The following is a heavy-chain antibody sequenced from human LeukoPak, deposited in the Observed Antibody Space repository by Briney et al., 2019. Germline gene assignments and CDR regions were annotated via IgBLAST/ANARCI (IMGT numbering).Heavy chain of an antibody. D-gene: IGHD6-19*01. Sequence: PGGSLRLSCAASGFTFSSYWMHWVRQAPGKGLVWVSRINSDGSSTSYADSVKGRFTISRDNAKNTLYLQMNSLRAEDTAVYYCARDLVDSSGWYLYWNFNAPEYWGQGTLVTVSS. V-gene: IGHV3-74*01. J-gene: IGHJ4*02. CDR2: INSDGSST. CDR3: ARDLVDSSGWYLYWNFNAPEY. CDR1: GFTFSSYW.